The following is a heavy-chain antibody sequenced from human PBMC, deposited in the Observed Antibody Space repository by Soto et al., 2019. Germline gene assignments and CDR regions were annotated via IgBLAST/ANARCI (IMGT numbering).Heavy chain of an antibody. Sequence: SETLSLTCSVSGGSISGYYWSWIRQPPGKGLEWIGYIYYSGSTNYNPSLKSRVTISVDTAKNQFSLKLSSVTSADTAVYYCARLITPNPRTTWHFNYWGQGTLVTVSS. CDR1: GGSISGYY. CDR2: IYYSGST. J-gene: IGHJ4*02. V-gene: IGHV4-59*13. CDR3: ARLITPNPRTTWHFNY.